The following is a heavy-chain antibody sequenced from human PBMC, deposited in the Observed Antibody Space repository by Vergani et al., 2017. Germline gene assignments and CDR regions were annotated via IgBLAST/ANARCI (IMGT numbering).Heavy chain of an antibody. CDR1: GGSISSYY. Sequence: QVQLQESGPGLVKPSETLSLTCTVSGGSISSYYWSWIRQPPGKGLEWIGYIYYSGSTNYNPSLKSRVTISVDTSKNQFSLKLSSVTAADTAVYYCAREPYSSSFVRWVDPWGQGTLVTVSS. J-gene: IGHJ5*02. D-gene: IGHD6-6*01. CDR2: IYYSGST. CDR3: AREPYSSSFVRWVDP. V-gene: IGHV4-59*01.